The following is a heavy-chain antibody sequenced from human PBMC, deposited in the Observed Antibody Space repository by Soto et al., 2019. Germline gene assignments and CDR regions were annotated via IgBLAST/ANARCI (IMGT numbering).Heavy chain of an antibody. D-gene: IGHD3-22*01. CDR2: FYYTGSI. Sequence: KASETLSLTCTVSGGSINSYYWSWIRQPPGKGLEWIGYFYYTGSINYNPSLKSRVTISIDASKNQFSLRLSSVTAADTAVYYCARSMFHYDGSNYSPFDYWGQGTLVTVSS. CDR3: ARSMFHYDGSNYSPFDY. CDR1: GGSINSYY. J-gene: IGHJ4*02. V-gene: IGHV4-59*12.